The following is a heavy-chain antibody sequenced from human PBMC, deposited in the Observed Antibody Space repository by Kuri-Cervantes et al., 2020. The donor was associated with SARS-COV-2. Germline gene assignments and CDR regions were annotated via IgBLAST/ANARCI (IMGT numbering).Heavy chain of an antibody. Sequence: GGSLRLSCAASGFTFSSYSMNWVRQAPGKGLEWVSYISSSSSTIYYADSVKGRFTISRDNAKNSLYLQMNSLRDEDTAVYYCARDTPIRFLEWLFLDYWGQGTLVTVSS. CDR3: ARDTPIRFLEWLFLDY. J-gene: IGHJ4*02. V-gene: IGHV3-48*02. D-gene: IGHD3-3*01. CDR1: GFTFSSYS. CDR2: ISSSSSTI.